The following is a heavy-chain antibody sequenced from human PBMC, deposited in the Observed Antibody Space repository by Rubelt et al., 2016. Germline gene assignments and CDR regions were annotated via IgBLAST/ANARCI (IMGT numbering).Heavy chain of an antibody. Sequence: QVQLVQSGAEVKKPGASVKVSCKASEYSFTQNPIHWVRQAPGQRLEWMGWINAGNGNTQYSQKFQGRVTITRDTSARTAYMELSSLRSEDTAVYYCAREDTTDRGWYDALDIWGQGTMVTVSS. CDR2: INAGNGNT. V-gene: IGHV1-3*01. D-gene: IGHD6-19*01. CDR1: EYSFTQNP. J-gene: IGHJ3*02. CDR3: AREDTTDRGWYDALDI.